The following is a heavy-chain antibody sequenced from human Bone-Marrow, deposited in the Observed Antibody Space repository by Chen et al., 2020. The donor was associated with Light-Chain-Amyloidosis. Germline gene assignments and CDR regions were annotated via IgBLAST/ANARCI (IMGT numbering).Heavy chain of an antibody. Sequence: EVQLVDSGGGLVQPGGSLRISCAASGFTFSNHWMTWVRQAPGKGLEWVANIKQDGSEKYYVDSVEGRFTISRDNAKNSLFLQMTSLRAEDTGVYFCAKEMGIHNGAFDIWGRGTVVTVSS. CDR2: IKQDGSEK. CDR1: GFTFSNHW. D-gene: IGHD2-8*01. CDR3: AKEMGIHNGAFDI. V-gene: IGHV3-7*04. J-gene: IGHJ3*02.